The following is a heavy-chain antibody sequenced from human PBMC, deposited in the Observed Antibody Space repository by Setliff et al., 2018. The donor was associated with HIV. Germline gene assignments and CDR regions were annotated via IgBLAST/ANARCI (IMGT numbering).Heavy chain of an antibody. CDR3: ARGLGAAAPIDYAMDV. Sequence: PSETLSLTCAVYGGSFSGYSWSWIRQPPGKGPEWIGEVYHSGSSNYNPSLKSRVTISVDTSKKQFSLKLSSVTAADTAVYYCARGLGAAAPIDYAMDVWGQGTTVTVSS. V-gene: IGHV4-34*01. D-gene: IGHD6-13*01. CDR2: VYHSGSS. CDR1: GGSFSGYS. J-gene: IGHJ6*01.